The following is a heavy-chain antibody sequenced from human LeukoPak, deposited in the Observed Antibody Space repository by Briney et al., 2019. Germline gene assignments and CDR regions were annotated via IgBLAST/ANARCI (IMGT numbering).Heavy chain of an antibody. Sequence: GGSLRLSCAASGFTFSSYAMSWVRQAPGKGLEWVSGISGSGGSTYYADPVKGRFTISRDNSKNTLYLQMNSLRAEDTAVYYCAKDGAGYYDSSGYGYWGQGTLVTVSS. CDR3: AKDGAGYYDSSGYGY. J-gene: IGHJ4*02. V-gene: IGHV3-23*01. D-gene: IGHD3-22*01. CDR1: GFTFSSYA. CDR2: ISGSGGST.